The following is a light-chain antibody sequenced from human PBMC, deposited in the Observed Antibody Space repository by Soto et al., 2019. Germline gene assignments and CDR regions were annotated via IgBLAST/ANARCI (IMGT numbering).Light chain of an antibody. CDR1: QGISNY. CDR3: QKYNSAPLT. V-gene: IGKV1-27*01. Sequence: DIQMTQSPSSLSASVGDRVTITCRASQGISNYLAWYQQKPGKVPKLLIYAASTLQSGVPSRFSGSGSGTGFTLTIRSLQPEDVATYYCQKYNSAPLTFGGGTKVEIK. CDR2: AAS. J-gene: IGKJ4*01.